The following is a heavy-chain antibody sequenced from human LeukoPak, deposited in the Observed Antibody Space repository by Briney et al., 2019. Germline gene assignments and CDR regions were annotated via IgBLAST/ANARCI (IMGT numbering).Heavy chain of an antibody. CDR3: ARGEVVVKAATHGDAFDI. Sequence: PSGTLSLTCAVSGSSISSSNWWSWVRPSPGKGLEWIGEIYHSGSTNYNPSLKSRVTISVDKSKNQFSLKLSSVTAADTAVYYCARGEVVVKAATHGDAFDIWGQGTMVTVSS. J-gene: IGHJ3*02. V-gene: IGHV4-4*02. CDR1: GSSISSSNW. CDR2: IYHSGST. D-gene: IGHD2-15*01.